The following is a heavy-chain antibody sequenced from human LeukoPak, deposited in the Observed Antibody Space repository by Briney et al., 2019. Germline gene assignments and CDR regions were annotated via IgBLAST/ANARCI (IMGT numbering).Heavy chain of an antibody. D-gene: IGHD6-19*01. J-gene: IGHJ4*02. CDR1: GFTFSSYG. CDR3: AKVRWDNSGWYYLDS. CDR2: ISGSGGST. V-gene: IGHV3-23*01. Sequence: GGSLRLSCAASGFTFSSYGMSWVRQAPGKGLEWVSAISGSGGSTYYADSVKGRFTISRDNSKSTLYLQVDSLRPDDTAIYYCAKVRWDNSGWYYLDSWGQGTLVTVSS.